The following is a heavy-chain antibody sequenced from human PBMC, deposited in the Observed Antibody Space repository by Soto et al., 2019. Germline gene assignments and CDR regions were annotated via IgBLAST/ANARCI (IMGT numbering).Heavy chain of an antibody. CDR3: ARALPYSSSGDS. Sequence: ASLKVSCKASGYTFTTYGISWVRQAPGQGLEWMGWISASNGNIYYGQKFQGRVTMTTDSFTSTAYMELSSLTSDDTAVYYCARALPYSSSGDSWGRGTLVTVSS. V-gene: IGHV1-18*01. CDR1: GYTFTTYG. J-gene: IGHJ4*02. CDR2: ISASNGNI. D-gene: IGHD6-13*01.